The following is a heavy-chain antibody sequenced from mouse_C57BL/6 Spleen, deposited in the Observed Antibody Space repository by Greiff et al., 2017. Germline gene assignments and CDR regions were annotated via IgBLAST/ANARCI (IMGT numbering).Heavy chain of an antibody. CDR2: IDPSDSET. J-gene: IGHJ2*01. CDR1: GYTFTSYW. D-gene: IGHD1-1*02. CDR3: AREGGYGGNYLDY. Sequence: QVQLQQPGAELVRPGSSVKLSCKASGYTFTSYWMHWVKQRPIQGLEWIGNIDPSDSETHYNQKFKDKATLTVDKSSSTAYMQLSSLTSEDAAVYYCAREGGYGGNYLDYWGQGTTLTVSS. V-gene: IGHV1-52*01.